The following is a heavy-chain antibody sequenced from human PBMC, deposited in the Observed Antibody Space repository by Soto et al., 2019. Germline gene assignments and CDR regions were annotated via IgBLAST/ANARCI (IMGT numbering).Heavy chain of an antibody. CDR2: IYLGDSDT. Sequence: GVSLKISCQAGRHSFASYWVCWVPQMPGKGLELMGIIYLGDSDTRYSPSFQGHVTISADKSISTAFLQWSSLKASDTAMYYCARLMVRGVIEFGYYMDVWGKGT. V-gene: IGHV5-51*01. D-gene: IGHD3-10*01. J-gene: IGHJ6*03. CDR3: ARLMVRGVIEFGYYMDV. CDR1: RHSFASYW.